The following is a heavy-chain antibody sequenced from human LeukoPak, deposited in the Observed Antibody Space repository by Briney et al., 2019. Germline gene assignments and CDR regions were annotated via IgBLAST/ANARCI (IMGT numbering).Heavy chain of an antibody. J-gene: IGHJ6*03. Sequence: GASVKVSCKASGYTFTSYGISWVRQAPGQGLEWMGWISAYNGNTNYAQKLQGRVTMTTDTSTSTAYMELRSLRSDDTAVYYCARARYCSSTSCWGMDVWGKGTTVTVSS. CDR1: GYTFTSYG. V-gene: IGHV1-18*01. D-gene: IGHD2-2*01. CDR2: ISAYNGNT. CDR3: ARARYCSSTSCWGMDV.